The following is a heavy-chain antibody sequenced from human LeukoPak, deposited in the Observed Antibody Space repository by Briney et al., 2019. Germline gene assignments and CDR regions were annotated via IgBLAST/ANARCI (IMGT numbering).Heavy chain of an antibody. Sequence: GGSLRLSCAASGFTFSSYAMSWVRQAPGKGLEWVSGISSSGGSTYYADSVKGRFTISRDNSKNTLYLQMNRLRAEDTAIYYCAKDKQQLASFDYWGQGTLVTVSS. CDR2: ISSSGGST. CDR1: GFTFSSYA. D-gene: IGHD6-13*01. J-gene: IGHJ4*02. V-gene: IGHV3-23*01. CDR3: AKDKQQLASFDY.